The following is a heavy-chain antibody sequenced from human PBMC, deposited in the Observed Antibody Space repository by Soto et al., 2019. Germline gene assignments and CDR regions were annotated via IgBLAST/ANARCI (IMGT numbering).Heavy chain of an antibody. V-gene: IGHV3-74*01. Sequence: EVQLVESGGGLVQPGGSLRLSCAASGFSFSNYWIHWVRQAPGKGLVWVSRIKTDGSSTDYADSEKRRITISRDNAKNTLYLQRNSLTAEDTAVYYCAKREGNTYGLFHWGQGTLVTVSS. CDR2: IKTDGSST. CDR3: AKREGNTYGLFH. CDR1: GFSFSNYW. D-gene: IGHD5-18*01. J-gene: IGHJ4*02.